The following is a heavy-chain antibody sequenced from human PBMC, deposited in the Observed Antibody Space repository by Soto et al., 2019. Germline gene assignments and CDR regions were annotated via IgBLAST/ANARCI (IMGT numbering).Heavy chain of an antibody. CDR1: GFTFSDYY. D-gene: IGHD2-15*01. Sequence: GGSLRLSCAASGFTFSDYYMSWIRQAPGKGLEWVSYISSSGSTIYYADSVKGRFTISRDNAKNSLYLQMNSLRAEDTAVYYCARAEYCSGGSCHKQYYYYYMDVWGKGTTVTVSS. J-gene: IGHJ6*03. V-gene: IGHV3-11*01. CDR2: ISSSGSTI. CDR3: ARAEYCSGGSCHKQYYYYYMDV.